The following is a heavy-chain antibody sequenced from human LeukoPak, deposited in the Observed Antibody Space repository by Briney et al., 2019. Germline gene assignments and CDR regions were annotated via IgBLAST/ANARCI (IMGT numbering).Heavy chain of an antibody. J-gene: IGHJ3*02. V-gene: IGHV1-24*01. CDR2: FDPEDGET. CDR3: AGTKYSSSHVNAFDI. CDR1: GYTLTELS. Sequence: GASVKVSCKVSGYTLTELSMHWVRQAPGKGLEWMGGFDPEDGETIYAQKFQGRVTMTEDTSTDTAYMELSSLRSEDTAVYYCAGTKYSSSHVNAFDIWGQGTMVTVSS. D-gene: IGHD6-13*01.